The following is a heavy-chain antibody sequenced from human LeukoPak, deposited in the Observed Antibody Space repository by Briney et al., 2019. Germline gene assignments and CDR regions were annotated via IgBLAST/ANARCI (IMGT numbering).Heavy chain of an antibody. CDR3: ANNFDY. CDR2: IYYDGSNK. J-gene: IGHJ4*02. Sequence: GGSLRLSXAVSGFTFSNYGMHWVRQAPGKGLEWVALIYYDGSNKYYADSVKGRFTISRDNSKNTLYLQMNSLRAEDTAMYYCANNFDYWGQRTLVTVSS. CDR1: GFTFSNYG. V-gene: IGHV3-33*06.